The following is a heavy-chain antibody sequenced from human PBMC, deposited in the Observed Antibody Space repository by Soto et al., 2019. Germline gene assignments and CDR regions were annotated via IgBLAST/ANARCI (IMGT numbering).Heavy chain of an antibody. D-gene: IGHD2-8*01. Sequence: QVQLVQSGAEVKKPGASVKVSCKASGYTFTTYDISWVRQAPGQGLELMGRISTYNGNTNYPQSLQGRLTMTTDTSTTTAYMELRSLRSDETAVYYCARDPYHVLMVNAPNLYGMDVWGQGTTVTVSS. CDR2: ISTYNGNT. V-gene: IGHV1-18*01. CDR1: GYTFTTYD. J-gene: IGHJ6*02. CDR3: ARDPYHVLMVNAPNLYGMDV.